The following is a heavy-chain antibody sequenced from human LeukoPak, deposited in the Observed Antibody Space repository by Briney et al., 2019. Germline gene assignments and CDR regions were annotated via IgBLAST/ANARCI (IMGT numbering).Heavy chain of an antibody. CDR3: ARKYSGTNPFDY. J-gene: IGHJ4*02. D-gene: IGHD1-26*01. CDR1: GFTFSSYA. Sequence: PGGSLRLSCAASGFTFSSYAMNWVRQAPGKGLEWVSYISSSSSTIYHADSVKGRFTISRDLSKNTLYLQMNSLRAEDTALYYCARKYSGTNPFDYWGQGTLVTVSS. V-gene: IGHV3-48*01. CDR2: ISSSSSTI.